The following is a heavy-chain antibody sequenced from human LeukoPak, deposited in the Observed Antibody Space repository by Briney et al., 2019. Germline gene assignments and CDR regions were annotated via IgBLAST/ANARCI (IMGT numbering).Heavy chain of an antibody. CDR3: AKDGETYYYDSSGYYYFDY. CDR2: TSGSGGST. V-gene: IGHV3-23*01. J-gene: IGHJ4*02. D-gene: IGHD3-22*01. CDR1: GFTFSSYA. Sequence: GGSLRLSCAASGFTFSSYAMSWVRQAPGKGLEWVSGTSGSGGSTYYADSVKGGFTISRDNSKNTLYLQMNSLRAEDTAVYYCAKDGETYYYDSSGYYYFDYWGQGTLVTVSS.